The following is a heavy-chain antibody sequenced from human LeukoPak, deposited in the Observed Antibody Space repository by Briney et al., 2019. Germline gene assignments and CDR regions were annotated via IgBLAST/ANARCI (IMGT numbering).Heavy chain of an antibody. CDR2: ISSSSTI. J-gene: IGHJ4*02. CDR1: GFTFSSYS. D-gene: IGHD3-16*02. Sequence: PGGSLRLSCAASGFTFSSYSMNWVRQAPGKGLEWVSYISSSSTIYYADSVKGRFTISRDNAKNSLYLQMNSLRAEDTAVYYCARVGMKEGYDYVWGSYLPDYWGQGTLVTVSS. V-gene: IGHV3-48*04. CDR3: ARVGMKEGYDYVWGSYLPDY.